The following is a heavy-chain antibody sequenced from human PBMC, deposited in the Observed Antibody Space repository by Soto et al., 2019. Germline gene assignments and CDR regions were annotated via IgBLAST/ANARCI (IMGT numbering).Heavy chain of an antibody. V-gene: IGHV3-33*08. CDR1: GFTFSSYA. Sequence: GGSLRLSCAASGFTFSSYAMSWVRQAPGKGLEWVAHIWYDGSNTYYADSVKGRFTISRDNSRNTVYLQMNSLRAEDTAVYHCVRDLLGSGGHFDYWGQGTPVTVSS. J-gene: IGHJ4*02. D-gene: IGHD7-27*01. CDR2: IWYDGSNT. CDR3: VRDLLGSGGHFDY.